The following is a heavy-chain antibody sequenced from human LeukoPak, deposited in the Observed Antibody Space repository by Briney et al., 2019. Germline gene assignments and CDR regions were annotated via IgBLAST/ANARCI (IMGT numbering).Heavy chain of an antibody. J-gene: IGHJ4*02. CDR2: ISYDGSNK. V-gene: IGHV3-30*18. D-gene: IGHD2-15*01. CDR1: GFTFSSYG. Sequence: PGGSLRLSCAASGFTFSSYGMHWVRQAPGKGLEWVAVISYDGSNKYYADSVKGRFTISRDNSKNTLYLQMNSLRAEDTAVYYCAKAQRCSGGSCYPYYFDYWGQGTLVTVSS. CDR3: AKAQRCSGGSCYPYYFDY.